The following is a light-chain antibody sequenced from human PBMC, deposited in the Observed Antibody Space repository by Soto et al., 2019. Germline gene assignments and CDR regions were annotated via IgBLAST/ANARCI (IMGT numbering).Light chain of an antibody. CDR2: NNY. Sequence: VLTQPPSASGTPGQRVTISCSGSSSNIGSYTVNWYQQLPGTAPKLLIYNNYQRPSGVPDRFSGSKAGTSASLAISGLQSEDEADYFCAAWDDTLNAYYVFGTGTKVTVL. J-gene: IGLJ1*01. V-gene: IGLV1-44*01. CDR1: SSNIGSYT. CDR3: AAWDDTLNAYYV.